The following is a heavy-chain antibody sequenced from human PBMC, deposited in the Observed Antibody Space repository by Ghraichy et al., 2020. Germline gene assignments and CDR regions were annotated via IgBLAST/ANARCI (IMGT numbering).Heavy chain of an antibody. J-gene: IGHJ4*02. CDR1: GGSIRSYY. D-gene: IGHD2-15*01. CDR2: IYYSGST. V-gene: IGHV4-59*08. Sequence: GSLSLTCTVSGGSIRSYYWSWIRQPPGKGLEWIGYIYYSGSTNYNPSLKSRVTISVDTSKNQFSLKLSSVTAADTAVYYCARLMYCSGGSCYGQVDYWGQGTLVTVSS. CDR3: ARLMYCSGGSCYGQVDY.